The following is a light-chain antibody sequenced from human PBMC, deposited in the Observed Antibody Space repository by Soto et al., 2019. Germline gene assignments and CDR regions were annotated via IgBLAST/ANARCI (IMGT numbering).Light chain of an antibody. CDR2: DAS. V-gene: IGKV1-33*01. J-gene: IGKJ5*01. CDR3: QQYDNLPSIT. Sequence: DIQMTQSPSSLSASVGDRVTITCQASQDISNYLNWYQQKPGQAPKLLIYDASNLETGVPSRCRGSGSGTDFTFTISSLQPEDIATYYCQQYDNLPSITFGQGTRLEIK. CDR1: QDISNY.